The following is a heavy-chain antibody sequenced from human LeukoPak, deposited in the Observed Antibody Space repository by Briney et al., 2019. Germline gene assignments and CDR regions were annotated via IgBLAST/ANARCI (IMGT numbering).Heavy chain of an antibody. CDR1: GFTFSTYS. J-gene: IGHJ4*02. CDR3: AGGASEYSSSGDFAY. D-gene: IGHD6-6*01. Sequence: GGSLRLSCVVSGFTFSTYSMNWVRQAPGKGLEWVSYISSSSSTIYYADSVKGRFTISRDNAKKSLYLQKNSVSADDTAVYYCAGGASEYSSSGDFAYWGQGTLVTVSS. V-gene: IGHV3-48*01. CDR2: ISSSSSTI.